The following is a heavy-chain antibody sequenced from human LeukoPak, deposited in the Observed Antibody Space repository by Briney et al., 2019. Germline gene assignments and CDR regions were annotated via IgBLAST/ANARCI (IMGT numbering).Heavy chain of an antibody. Sequence: ASVKVSCKASGYTFTAYYIHWVRQAPGQGLEWMGWVNPNSGGTNYAQKFQGRVSMTTDTSITTAYMELSRLRSDDTAVFYCAREPRASAGRRIDYWGQGTLVSVSS. CDR2: VNPNSGGT. J-gene: IGHJ4*02. CDR3: AREPRASAGRRIDY. CDR1: GYTFTAYY. D-gene: IGHD6-13*01. V-gene: IGHV1-2*02.